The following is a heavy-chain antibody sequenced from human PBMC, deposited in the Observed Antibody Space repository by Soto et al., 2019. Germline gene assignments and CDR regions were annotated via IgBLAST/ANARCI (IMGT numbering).Heavy chain of an antibody. J-gene: IGHJ4*02. Sequence: EVQLVESGGGLVQPGGSLRLSCAASGFTFSTYSMIWVRQAPGKGLAWVSCISSSSSTRYYADSVKGRFTISRDNAKNSLYLQMNSLRDEETAVYYCAREQTYGAVWDYWGQGALVTVSS. CDR3: AREQTYGAVWDY. V-gene: IGHV3-48*02. D-gene: IGHD3-10*01. CDR2: ISSSSSTR. CDR1: GFTFSTYS.